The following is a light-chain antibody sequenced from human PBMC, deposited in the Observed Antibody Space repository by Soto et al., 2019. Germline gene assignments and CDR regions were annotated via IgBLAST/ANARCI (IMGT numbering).Light chain of an antibody. CDR1: SSDFGGYNS. CDR3: SSYTTNTGLEYV. CDR2: EVS. V-gene: IGLV2-14*01. J-gene: IGLJ1*01. Sequence: QSALTQPASVSGSPGQSITISCTGTSSDFGGYNSVSWYQHHPGKAPKLMIYEVSNRPSGVSDRFSGSKSGNTASLTISGLQAEDEADYYCSSYTTNTGLEYVFGTGTKVTVL.